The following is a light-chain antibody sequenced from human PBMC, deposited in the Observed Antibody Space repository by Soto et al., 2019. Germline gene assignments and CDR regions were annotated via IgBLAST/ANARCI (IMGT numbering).Light chain of an antibody. CDR1: SSDIGAYIY. Sequence: QSVLTQPASVSGSPGQSITISCTGTSSDIGAYIYVSWYQQHPGKAPKLMIYEVNNRPSGVSNRFSGSQSGNTASLTISGLQAKDEADYYCSSYTSNSAVVFGGGTKLTVL. V-gene: IGLV2-14*01. CDR3: SSYTSNSAVV. J-gene: IGLJ2*01. CDR2: EVN.